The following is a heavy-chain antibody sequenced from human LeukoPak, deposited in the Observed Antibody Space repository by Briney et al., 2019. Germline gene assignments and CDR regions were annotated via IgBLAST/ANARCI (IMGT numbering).Heavy chain of an antibody. CDR2: INPNSGGT. Sequence: EASVTVSCKASGYTFTGYYMHWVRQAPGQGLEWMGWINPNSGGTNYAQKFQGRVTMTRDTSISTAYMELSRLRSDDTAVYYCARVGGASSGYDFDYWGQGTLVTVSS. V-gene: IGHV1-2*02. CDR3: ARVGGASSGYDFDY. D-gene: IGHD3-22*01. CDR1: GYTFTGYY. J-gene: IGHJ4*02.